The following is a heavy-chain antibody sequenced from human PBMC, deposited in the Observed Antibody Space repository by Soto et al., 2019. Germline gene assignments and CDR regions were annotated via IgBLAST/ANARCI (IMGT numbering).Heavy chain of an antibody. CDR3: ARHNYGSGSTYFDY. Sequence: QVQLQESGPGLVKPSETLSLTCTVSGGSISSYYWSWIRQPPGKGLEWIGYIYYSGSTNYNPSLKRRRTISVDTSKNQFSLKLNSMTAADTAVYYCARHNYGSGSTYFDYWGQGTLVTVSS. D-gene: IGHD3-10*01. CDR1: GGSISSYY. J-gene: IGHJ4*02. CDR2: IYYSGST. V-gene: IGHV4-59*08.